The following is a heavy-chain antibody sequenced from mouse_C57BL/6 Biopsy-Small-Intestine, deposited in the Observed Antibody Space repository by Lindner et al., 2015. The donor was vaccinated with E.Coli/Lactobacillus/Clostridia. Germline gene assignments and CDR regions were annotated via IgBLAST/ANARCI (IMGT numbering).Heavy chain of an antibody. V-gene: IGHV1-84*02. D-gene: IGHD1-1*01. CDR2: TSTDNDDR. CDR3: ARTAISTSNKYYRYGVDV. Sequence: SVKVSCKASGYTFTHYGISWVRQAPGQGLEWMGWTSTDNDDRKYAQTLQGRVTMTRDTSITTVFMELISLTSDDTAVYYCARTAISTSNKYYRYGVDVWGQGTTVIVS. J-gene: IGHJ1*01. CDR1: GYTFTHYG.